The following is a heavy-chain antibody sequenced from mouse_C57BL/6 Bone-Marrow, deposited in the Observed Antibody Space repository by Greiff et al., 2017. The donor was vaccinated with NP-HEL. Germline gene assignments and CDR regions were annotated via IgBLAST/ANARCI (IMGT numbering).Heavy chain of an antibody. CDR1: GYTFTDYE. J-gene: IGHJ2*01. CDR3: TRNLVTHYFDY. V-gene: IGHV1-15*01. Sequence: VQLQQSGAELVRPGASVTLSCKASGYTFTDYEMHWVKQTPVHGLEWIGAIDPETGGTAYNQKFKGKAILTADKSSSTAYMELRSLTSEDSAVYYCTRNLVTHYFDYWGQGTTLTVSS. CDR2: IDPETGGT. D-gene: IGHD2-12*01.